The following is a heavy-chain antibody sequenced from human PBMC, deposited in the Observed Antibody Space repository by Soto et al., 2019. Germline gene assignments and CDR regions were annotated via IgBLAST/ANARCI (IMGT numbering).Heavy chain of an antibody. D-gene: IGHD4-17*01. CDR3: AREQYGDYEGDYYYYGMDV. CDR1: GYTFTSYG. Sequence: ASVKVSCTASGYTFTSYGISWVRQATGQGLEWMGWISAYNGNTNYAQKLQGRVTMTTDTSTSTAYMELRSLRSDDTAVYYCAREQYGDYEGDYYYYGMDVWGQGTTVTVSS. CDR2: ISAYNGNT. J-gene: IGHJ6*02. V-gene: IGHV1-18*01.